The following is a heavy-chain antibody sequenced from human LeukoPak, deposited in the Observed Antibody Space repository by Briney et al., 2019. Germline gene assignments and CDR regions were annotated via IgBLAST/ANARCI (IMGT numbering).Heavy chain of an antibody. V-gene: IGHV3-9*01. CDR3: ANSAGLVNSMDY. Sequence: VSGISWNSGSIGYADSVKGRFTISRDNAKNSLYLQMNSLRAEDTALYYCANSAGLVNSMDYWGQGTLVTVSS. J-gene: IGHJ4*02. D-gene: IGHD6-19*01. CDR2: ISWNSGSI.